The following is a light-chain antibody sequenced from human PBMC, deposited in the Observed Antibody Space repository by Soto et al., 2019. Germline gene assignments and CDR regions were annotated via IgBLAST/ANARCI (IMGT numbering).Light chain of an antibody. V-gene: IGKV3-20*01. J-gene: IGKJ3*01. CDR2: GAS. CDR3: QQYAGSPPD. CDR1: QSVSSSY. Sequence: EIVLTQSPGTLSLSPGERATLSCRASQSVSSSYLAWYQQKPGQAPRLLIYGASSRATGIPDRFSGSGSGTDFTLTITRLEPEDFAVYYCQQYAGSPPDFGPGTKVHIK.